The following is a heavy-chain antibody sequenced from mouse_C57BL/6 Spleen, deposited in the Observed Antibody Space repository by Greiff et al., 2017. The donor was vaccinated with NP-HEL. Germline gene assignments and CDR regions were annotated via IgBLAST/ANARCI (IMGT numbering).Heavy chain of an antibody. D-gene: IGHD1-1*01. CDR3: TTGFYYGSSY. J-gene: IGHJ2*01. CDR1: GFNIKDDY. CDR2: IDPENGEN. Sequence: VQLQQSGAGLVRPGASVKLSCTASGFNIKDDYMHWVKQRPEQGLEWIGWIDPENGENEYASKFQGKATITADTSSNTAYLQLSSLTSEDTAVYYCTTGFYYGSSYWGQGTTLTVSS. V-gene: IGHV14-4*01.